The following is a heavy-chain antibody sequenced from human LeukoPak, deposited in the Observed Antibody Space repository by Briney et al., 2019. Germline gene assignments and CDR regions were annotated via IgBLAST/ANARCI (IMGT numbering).Heavy chain of an antibody. J-gene: IGHJ3*02. Sequence: GASVKVSCKASGGTFSSYAISWVRQAPGQGLEWMGRIIPILGIANYAQKFQGRVTITADKSTSTAYMELSSLRSEDTAVYYCARDYYDSSGYHAFDIWGQGTMVTVSS. CDR2: IIPILGIA. D-gene: IGHD3-22*01. V-gene: IGHV1-69*04. CDR3: ARDYYDSSGYHAFDI. CDR1: GGTFSSYA.